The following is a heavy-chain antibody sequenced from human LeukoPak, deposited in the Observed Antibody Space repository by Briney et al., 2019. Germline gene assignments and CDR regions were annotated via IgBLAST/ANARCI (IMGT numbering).Heavy chain of an antibody. CDR3: ARVGSATQVDY. V-gene: IGHV4-4*02. Sequence: SGTLSLTCAVSGGSISSSNWWSWVRQPPGKGLEWIGEIYHSGSTNYNPSLKSRVTISVDTSKNQFSLKLSSVTAADTAVYYCARVGSATQVDYWGQGTLVTVSS. J-gene: IGHJ4*02. D-gene: IGHD1-26*01. CDR1: GGSISSSNW. CDR2: IYHSGST.